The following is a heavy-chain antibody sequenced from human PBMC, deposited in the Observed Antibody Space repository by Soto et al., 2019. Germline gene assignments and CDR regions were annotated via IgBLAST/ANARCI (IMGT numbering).Heavy chain of an antibody. Sequence: EVQLSETGGGLLQPGGSLRLSCAASGFTVSSFHMSWVRQAPGKGLEWVSVIYSGGSTYYADSVKVRFTISRDNSKNTLYLQMNSLRAEATAVYYCVRGSVRREYYYGLDVWGQGRTVTVS. V-gene: IGHV3-53*02. CDR1: GFTVSSFH. CDR2: IYSGGST. CDR3: VRGSVRREYYYGLDV. J-gene: IGHJ6*02.